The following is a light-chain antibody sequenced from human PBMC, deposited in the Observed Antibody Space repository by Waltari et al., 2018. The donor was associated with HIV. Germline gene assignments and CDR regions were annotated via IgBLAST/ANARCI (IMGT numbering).Light chain of an antibody. CDR1: SSDVGGYNY. CDR3: SSYTSSSPMV. CDR2: DVS. V-gene: IGLV2-14*03. Sequence: LTQPASVSGSPGQSITISCTGTSSDVGGYNYVSWYQQHPGKAPKLMIYDVSNRPSGVSNRFSGSKSGNTASLTISGLQAEDEADYYCSSYTSSSPMVFGGGTKLTVL. J-gene: IGLJ2*01.